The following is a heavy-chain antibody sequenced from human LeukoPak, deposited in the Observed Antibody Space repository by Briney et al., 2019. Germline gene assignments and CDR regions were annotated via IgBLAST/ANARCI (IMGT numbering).Heavy chain of an antibody. Sequence: PGGSLRLSCAASGFTFSSYAMHWVRQAPGKGLEWLAVVSAHGLDKFYASSVRGRFIISKDTSKNTLSLQMNSLRSDDPGVYYCARAFTPGIRKALWIGDSLWDQGTLVTVSS. CDR1: GFTFSSYA. CDR3: ARAFTPGIRKALWIGDSL. CDR2: VSAHGLDK. J-gene: IGHJ4*02. V-gene: IGHV3-30*04. D-gene: IGHD3-10*01.